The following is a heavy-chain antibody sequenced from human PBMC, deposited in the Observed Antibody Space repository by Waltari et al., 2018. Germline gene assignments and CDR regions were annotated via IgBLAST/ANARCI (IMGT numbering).Heavy chain of an antibody. CDR3: ARADGDDGYVDY. Sequence: QIQLVQSVADVQNPVSSVKVSCKASGYTFTYRYLHWVRQSPGQALEWMGWITPFNGNTNYAKKVKDRVTITRDRSMSTAYMEMSSLRAEDTAVYYCARADGDDGYVDYWGQGTMVTVSS. V-gene: IGHV1-45*02. CDR1: GYTFTYRY. CDR2: ITPFNGNT. D-gene: IGHD1-1*01. J-gene: IGHJ4*02.